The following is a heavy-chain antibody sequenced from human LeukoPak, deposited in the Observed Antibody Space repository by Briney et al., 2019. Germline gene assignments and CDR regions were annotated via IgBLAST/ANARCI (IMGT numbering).Heavy chain of an antibody. CDR2: ISSSSSYI. D-gene: IGHD3-10*01. CDR1: GFTFSSYS. J-gene: IGHJ4*02. CDR3: AREWFGELLDGY. Sequence: PGGSLRLSCAASGFTFSSYSMNWIRQAPGKGLEWVSSISSSSSYIYYADSVKGRFTISRDNAKNSLYLQMNSLRAEDTAVYYCAREWFGELLDGYWGQGTLVTVSS. V-gene: IGHV3-21*01.